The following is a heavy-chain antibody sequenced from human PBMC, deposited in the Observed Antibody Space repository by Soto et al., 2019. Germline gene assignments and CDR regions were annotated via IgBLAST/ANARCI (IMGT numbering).Heavy chain of an antibody. CDR1: GYSFFSHW. V-gene: IGHV5-51*01. J-gene: IGHJ4*02. Sequence: RGESLKISCKGSGYSFFSHWIGWVRQMPGKGLEWVGIIYPADSETRYSPSFQGQVTISVDKSINTAYLQWSSLKASDTATYYCARRPWLSGYYDYWGQGTLVTVSS. CDR2: IYPADSET. CDR3: ARRPWLSGYYDY. D-gene: IGHD3-22*01.